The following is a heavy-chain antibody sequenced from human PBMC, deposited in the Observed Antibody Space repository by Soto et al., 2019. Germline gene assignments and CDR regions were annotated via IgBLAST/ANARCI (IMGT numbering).Heavy chain of an antibody. CDR2: IYYSGST. V-gene: IGHV4-39*01. CDR3: ARHLNYCTNGVCYISGGHWFDP. CDR1: GGSISSSSYY. J-gene: IGHJ5*02. D-gene: IGHD2-8*01. Sequence: SETLSLTCTVSGGSISSSSYYWGWIRQPPGKGLEWIGSIYYSGSTYYNPTLKSRVTISVDTSKNQFSLKLSSVTVADTAVYYCARHLNYCTNGVCYISGGHWFDPWGQGTLVTVSS.